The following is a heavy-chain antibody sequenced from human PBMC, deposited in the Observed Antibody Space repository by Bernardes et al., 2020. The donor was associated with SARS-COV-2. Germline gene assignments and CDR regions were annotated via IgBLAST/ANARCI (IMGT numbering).Heavy chain of an antibody. CDR2: ISSSTTYT. Sequence: GSLSLSCAASGFTFSEYYMSWIRPAPGKGLEWLSYISSSTTYTTYAESVKGRFTISRDNAKNSLYLQMNSVRAEDTAVYYCARLSFIEAYNWFDPWGQGTLVTVSS. CDR3: ARLSFIEAYNWFDP. V-gene: IGHV3-11*06. D-gene: IGHD3-16*02. CDR1: GFTFSEYY. J-gene: IGHJ5*02.